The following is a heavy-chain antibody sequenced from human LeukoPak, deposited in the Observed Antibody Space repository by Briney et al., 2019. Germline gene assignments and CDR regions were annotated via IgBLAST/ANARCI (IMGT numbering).Heavy chain of an antibody. D-gene: IGHD1-14*01. CDR2: TDGSST. Sequence: GGSLRLSCAASGFIFGKSWMHWVRQAPGKGLVWVSRTDGSSTTYADSVKGRFSVSMDNAQNTLYLQMNSLRAEDTAVYYCARDDYNRLWGQGTLVTVSS. CDR1: GFIFGKSW. V-gene: IGHV3-74*01. J-gene: IGHJ4*02. CDR3: ARDDYNRL.